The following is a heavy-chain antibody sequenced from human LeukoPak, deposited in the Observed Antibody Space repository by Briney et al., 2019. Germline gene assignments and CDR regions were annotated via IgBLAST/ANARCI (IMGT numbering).Heavy chain of an antibody. CDR3: AKQSAGSAAWYSLHYDF. Sequence: GVSLRLPCAASGFTLSSYAMTRVRQTPGRGLEWVSSVDGGGGGTYYADSVKGRFTISRDNSKDTLYLQMNGLRAEDTAVYFCAKQSAGSAAWYSLHYDFWGQGTLVTVSS. CDR1: GFTLSSYA. D-gene: IGHD6-13*01. V-gene: IGHV3-23*01. CDR2: VDGGGGGT. J-gene: IGHJ4*02.